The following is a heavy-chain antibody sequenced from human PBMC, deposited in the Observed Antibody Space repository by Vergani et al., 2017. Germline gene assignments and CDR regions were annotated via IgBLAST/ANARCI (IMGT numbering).Heavy chain of an antibody. D-gene: IGHD1-14*01. J-gene: IGHJ4*02. CDR2: INPSGGST. CDR1: GYTFTNYY. CDR3: ARPLGDILPPGPRRLDY. Sequence: QVLLVQSGAEVKKPGASVRVSCKTSGYTFTNYYIHWVRQAPGQGLEWMGIINPSGGSTTYAQQFQGRLTMTRDTSTSTVYMDLSNLRSEDTAVYYCARPLGDILPPGPRRLDYWGQGTLVTVSS. V-gene: IGHV1-46*03.